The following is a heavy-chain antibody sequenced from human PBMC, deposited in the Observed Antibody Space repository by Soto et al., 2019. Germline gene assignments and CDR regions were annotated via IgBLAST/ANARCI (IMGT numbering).Heavy chain of an antibody. CDR1: GFTCSNYA. CDR2: ITGSAVGT. J-gene: IGHJ4*02. CDR3: ARESEQ. D-gene: IGHD1-1*01. Sequence: PGLSRRLSCAASGFTCSNYAMSRVRQAPGKELEWGSTITGSAVGTYYADSMNGRFTISRDNSKSTLYLQMYNLKGEHTAVYYCARESEQWGQGTLVTVSS. V-gene: IGHV3-23*01.